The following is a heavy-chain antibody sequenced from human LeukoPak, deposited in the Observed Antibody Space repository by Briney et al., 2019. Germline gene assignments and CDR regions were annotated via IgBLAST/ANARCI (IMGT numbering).Heavy chain of an antibody. J-gene: IGHJ4*02. CDR2: ISYDGINK. CDR1: GFTFSNYA. V-gene: IGHV3-30-3*01. D-gene: IGHD2-21*01. CDR3: ARDAPDFAYFDY. Sequence: GRSLRLSCAASGFTFSNYAMHWVRQAPGKGLEWVAVISYDGINKYYAVSVKGRFTLHRDNSKNTLYLKMNSLRAEDTPVFHCARDAPDFAYFDYWGRGTLVSVS.